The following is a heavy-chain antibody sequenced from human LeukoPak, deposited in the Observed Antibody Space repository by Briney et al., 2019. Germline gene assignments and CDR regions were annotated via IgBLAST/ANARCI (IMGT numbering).Heavy chain of an antibody. V-gene: IGHV3-23*01. J-gene: IGHJ6*03. D-gene: IGHD3-22*01. Sequence: GGSLRLSRAAPGFTLSSYAMSWVRPAPGEGVGWGSAISGSGGSTYYADSVKGRFTISRDNSKNTLYLQMNSLRAEDTAVYYCTTEGPIGSGYYYYYYYMDVWGKGTTVTVSS. CDR2: ISGSGGST. CDR1: GFTLSSYA. CDR3: TTEGPIGSGYYYYYYYMDV.